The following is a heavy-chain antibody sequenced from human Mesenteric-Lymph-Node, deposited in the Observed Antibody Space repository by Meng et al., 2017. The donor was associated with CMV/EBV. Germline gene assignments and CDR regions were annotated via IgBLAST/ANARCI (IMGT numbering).Heavy chain of an antibody. D-gene: IGHD3-16*01. Sequence: GGSLRLSCAASRFTFSSPAMTGVRQAPGRGLEWVSTINTNGNTYYADSVKGRFTVSRDNSENTLYLQMNSLRVEDTAVYYCANYAYQSGRRFDPWGQGTRVTVSS. V-gene: IGHV3-23*01. CDR1: RFTFSSPA. CDR2: INTNGNT. CDR3: ANYAYQSGRRFDP. J-gene: IGHJ5*02.